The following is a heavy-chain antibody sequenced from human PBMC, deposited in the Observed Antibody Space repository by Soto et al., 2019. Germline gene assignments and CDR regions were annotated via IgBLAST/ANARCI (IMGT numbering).Heavy chain of an antibody. CDR1: GFTFSSYS. D-gene: IGHD5-18*01. V-gene: IGHV3-21*01. J-gene: IGHJ3*02. CDR2: ISSSSSYI. CDR3: ARGHGYSYGSDAFDI. Sequence: EVQLVESGGGLVKPGGSLRLSCAASGFTFSSYSMNWVRQAPGKGLEWVSSISSSSSYIYYADSVKGRFTISRDNAKNSTYLQMNSLRAEDKAVYYRARGHGYSYGSDAFDIWGQGTMVTVSS.